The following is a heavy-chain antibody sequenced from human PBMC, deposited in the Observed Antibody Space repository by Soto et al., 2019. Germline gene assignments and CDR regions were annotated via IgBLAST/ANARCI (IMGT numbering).Heavy chain of an antibody. V-gene: IGHV1-46*01. J-gene: IGHJ6*02. D-gene: IGHD6-13*01. Sequence: QMQLVQSGAEVKRPGASVRVSYKSSGYTFTSFYILWVRQAPGQGLEWMGIINPSGGITNFAQRFQGRVNMTRDMSTNTHYMELSSLKSDDTAVYYCASSPAFSSSWYGIPPDPSHGMDVWGQGTTVTVS. CDR2: INPSGGIT. CDR1: GYTFTSFY. CDR3: ASSPAFSSSWYGIPPDPSHGMDV.